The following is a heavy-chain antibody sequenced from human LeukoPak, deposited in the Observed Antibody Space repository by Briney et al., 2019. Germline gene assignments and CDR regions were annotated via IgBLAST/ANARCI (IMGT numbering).Heavy chain of an antibody. J-gene: IGHJ4*02. D-gene: IGHD6-13*01. CDR2: INHSGST. CDR3: ARGDRSSSCPTFDY. Sequence: SETLSLTCTVSGGSISSYYWSWIRQPPGKGLEWIGEINHSGSTNYNPSLKSRVTISVDTSKNQFSLKLSSVTAADTAVYYCARGDRSSSCPTFDYWGQGTLVTVSS. CDR1: GGSISSYY. V-gene: IGHV4-34*01.